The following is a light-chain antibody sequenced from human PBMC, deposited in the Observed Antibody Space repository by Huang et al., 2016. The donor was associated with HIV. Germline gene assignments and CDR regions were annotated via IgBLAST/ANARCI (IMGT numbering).Light chain of an antibody. CDR1: ESIGNN. CDR3: QQYNNWPMYT. J-gene: IGKJ2*01. V-gene: IGKV3-15*01. Sequence: EIVMTQSPVTLSVSPGERATLSCRASESIGNNLAWYQQKPGQAPRLLMYGASTRAAAVPARFSGSGSVTEFTLTISSPQSEDFAVYFCQQYNNWPMYTFGQGTKLEIK. CDR2: GAS.